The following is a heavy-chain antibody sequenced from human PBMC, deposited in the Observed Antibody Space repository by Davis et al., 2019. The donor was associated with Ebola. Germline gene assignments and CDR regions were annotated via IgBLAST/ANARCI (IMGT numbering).Heavy chain of an antibody. Sequence: GESLKISCAASGFTFSSYGMHWVRQAPGKGLEWVAVISYDGSNKYYADSVKGRFTISRDNSKNTLYLQMNSLRAEDTAVYYCAAQDNLGYWGQGTLVTVSS. CDR3: AAQDNLGY. CDR2: ISYDGSNK. CDR1: GFTFSSYG. V-gene: IGHV3-30*03. J-gene: IGHJ4*02.